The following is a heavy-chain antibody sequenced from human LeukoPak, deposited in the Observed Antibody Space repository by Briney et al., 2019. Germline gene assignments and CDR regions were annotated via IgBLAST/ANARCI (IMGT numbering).Heavy chain of an antibody. CDR3: ARGPPFEAFDI. J-gene: IGHJ3*02. CDR1: GGSISSYY. CDR2: IYYSGST. Sequence: SETLSLTCTVSGGSISSYYWSWIRQPPGKGLEWIGYIYYSGSTNYNPSLKGRVTISVDTSKNQFSLKLSSVTAADTAVYYCARGPPFEAFDIWGQGTMVTVSS. V-gene: IGHV4-59*01.